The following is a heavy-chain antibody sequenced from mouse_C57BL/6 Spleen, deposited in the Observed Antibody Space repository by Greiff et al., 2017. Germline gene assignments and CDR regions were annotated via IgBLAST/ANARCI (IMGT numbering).Heavy chain of an antibody. V-gene: IGHV1-22*01. Sequence: VHVKQSGPELVKPGASVKMSCKASGYTFTDYNMHWVKQSHGKSLEWIGYINPNNGGTSYNQKFKGKATLTVNKSSSTAYMELRSLTSEDSAVYYCARIGYYYGSSYWYFDVWGTGTTVTVSS. J-gene: IGHJ1*03. CDR1: GYTFTDYN. CDR3: ARIGYYYGSSYWYFDV. D-gene: IGHD1-1*01. CDR2: INPNNGGT.